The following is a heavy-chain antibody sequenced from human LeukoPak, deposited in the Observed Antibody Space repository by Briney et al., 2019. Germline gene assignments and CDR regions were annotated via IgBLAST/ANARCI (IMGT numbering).Heavy chain of an antibody. D-gene: IGHD1-1*01. CDR2: IYSGGST. J-gene: IGHJ4*02. Sequence: AGGSLRLSCADSGFTVSSNYMSWVRQAPGKGLEWVSVIYSGGSTYYADSVKGRFTISRDNSKNTLYLQMNSLRAEDTAVYYCARALGYNWITGDFDYWGQGTLVTVSS. CDR1: GFTVSSNY. V-gene: IGHV3-66*01. CDR3: ARALGYNWITGDFDY.